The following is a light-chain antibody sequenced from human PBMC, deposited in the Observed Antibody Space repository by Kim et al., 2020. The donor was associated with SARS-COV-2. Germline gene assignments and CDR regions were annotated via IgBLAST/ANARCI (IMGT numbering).Light chain of an antibody. J-gene: IGLJ1*01. Sequence: ALGQTVRITCQGASLRSYYASSYQQKPGQAPVLVIYGKNNRPSWIPDRFSGSSSGNTASLTITGAQAEDEADYYCNSRDSSGNQLVFGTGTKVTGL. CDR1: SLRSYY. V-gene: IGLV3-19*01. CDR3: NSRDSSGNQLV. CDR2: GKN.